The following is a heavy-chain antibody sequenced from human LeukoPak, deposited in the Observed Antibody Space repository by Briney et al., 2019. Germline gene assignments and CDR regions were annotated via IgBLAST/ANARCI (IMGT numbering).Heavy chain of an antibody. V-gene: IGHV1-3*01. D-gene: IGHD7-27*01. CDR3: ARFGHENWGGFDY. CDR2: INASNGNT. Sequence: ASVKVSCKASGYTFTSYAMHWVRQAPGQRLEWMGWINASNGNTKYSQKFQGRVTITRDTSASTAYMELSSLRSEDTAVYYCARFGHENWGGFDYWGQGTLVTVSS. J-gene: IGHJ4*02. CDR1: GYTFTSYA.